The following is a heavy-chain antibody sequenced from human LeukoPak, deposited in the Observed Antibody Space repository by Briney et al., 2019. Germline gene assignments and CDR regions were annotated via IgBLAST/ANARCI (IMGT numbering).Heavy chain of an antibody. V-gene: IGHV1-18*01. J-gene: IGHJ4*02. CDR3: ARDTLLPNYYDSSGYVFDY. Sequence: ASVKVSCKASGGTFSSYAISWVRQAPGQGLEWMGWISAYNGNTNYAQRLQGRVTMTTDTSTSTAYMELRSLRSDDTAVYYCARDTLLPNYYDSSGYVFDYWGQGTLVTVSS. D-gene: IGHD3-22*01. CDR2: ISAYNGNT. CDR1: GGTFSSYA.